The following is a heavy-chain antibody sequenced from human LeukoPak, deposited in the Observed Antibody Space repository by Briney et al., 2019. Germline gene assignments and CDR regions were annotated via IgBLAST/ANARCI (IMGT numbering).Heavy chain of an antibody. CDR3: AKSVGITIFGVVIF. Sequence: GGSLRLSCAASGFTFTSYSMSWVRQAPGKGLEWVSAISGSGGSTYYADSVKGRFTISRDNSKNTLYLQMNSLRAEDTAVYYCAKSVGITIFGVVIFWGQGTLVTVSS. D-gene: IGHD3-3*01. CDR1: GFTFTSYS. CDR2: ISGSGGST. V-gene: IGHV3-23*01. J-gene: IGHJ4*02.